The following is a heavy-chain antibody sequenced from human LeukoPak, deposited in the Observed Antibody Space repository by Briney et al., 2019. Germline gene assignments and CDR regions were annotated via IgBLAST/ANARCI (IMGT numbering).Heavy chain of an antibody. J-gene: IGHJ6*03. D-gene: IGHD6-19*01. V-gene: IGHV1-2*02. CDR2: INPNSGGT. CDR3: ARDVAVAGSDGLYYYYYYMDV. CDR1: GYTFTGYY. Sequence: GASVKVSCKASGYTFTGYYMHWVRQAPGQGLEWMGWINPNSGGTNYAQKFQGRVTMTRDTSISTAYMELSRLRSDDTAVYYCARDVAVAGSDGLYYYYYYMDVWGKGTTVTVSS.